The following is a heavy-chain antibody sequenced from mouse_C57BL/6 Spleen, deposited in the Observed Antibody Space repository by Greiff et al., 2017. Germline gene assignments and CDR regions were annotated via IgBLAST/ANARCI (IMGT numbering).Heavy chain of an antibody. J-gene: IGHJ3*01. V-gene: IGHV3-1*01. CDR2: ISYSGST. CDR1: GYSITSGYD. CDR3: ARGDYYGSSLWFAY. Sequence: VQLQESGPGMVKPSQSLSLTCTVTGYSITSGYDWHWIRHFPGNKLEWMGYISYSGSTNYNPSLKSRISITHDTSKNHFFLKLNSVTTEDTATYYCARGDYYGSSLWFAYWGQGTLVTVSA. D-gene: IGHD1-1*01.